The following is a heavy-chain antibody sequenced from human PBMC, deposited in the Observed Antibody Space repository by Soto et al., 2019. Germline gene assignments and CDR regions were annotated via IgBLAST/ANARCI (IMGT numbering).Heavy chain of an antibody. CDR2: ISAYNGNT. Sequence: ASVKVSCKASGYTFTSYGISWVRQAPGQGLEWMGWISAYNGNTNYAQKLQGRVTMTTDTSTSTAYMELRSLRSDDTAVYYCARDGGCRDGYTVGCNWFDPWGQGTLVTVSS. CDR3: ARDGGCRDGYTVGCNWFDP. V-gene: IGHV1-18*01. J-gene: IGHJ5*02. CDR1: GYTFTSYG. D-gene: IGHD2-15*01.